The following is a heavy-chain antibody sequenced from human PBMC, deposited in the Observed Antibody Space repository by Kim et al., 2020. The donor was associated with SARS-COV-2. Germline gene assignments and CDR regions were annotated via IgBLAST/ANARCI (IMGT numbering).Heavy chain of an antibody. V-gene: IGHV3-48*03. CDR3: CGSGWSDYYYYYGMDV. Sequence: GGSLRLSCAASGFTFSSYEMNWVRQAPGKGLEWVSYISSSGNTIYYTDSVKGRFTISRDNAKNSLYLQMNSLRAEDTAVYYCCGSGWSDYYYYYGMDVWGQGTTVTVSS. J-gene: IGHJ6*02. D-gene: IGHD6-19*01. CDR1: GFTFSSYE. CDR2: ISSSGNTI.